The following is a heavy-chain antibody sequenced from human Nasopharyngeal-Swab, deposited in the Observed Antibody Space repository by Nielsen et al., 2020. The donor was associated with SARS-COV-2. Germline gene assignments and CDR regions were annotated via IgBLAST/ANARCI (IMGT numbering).Heavy chain of an antibody. CDR1: GGSISSRSYY. V-gene: IGHV4-39*07. CDR2: IYYSGST. Sequence: SQTLSLTCTVSGGSISSRSYYWGWTRQPPGKGLEWCGSIYYSGSTYYNPSLKSRVTISVDTSKNQFSLKLSSVTAADTAVYYCVGSSWYGDYYYYYGMDVWGQGTTVTVSS. CDR3: VGSSWYGDYYYYYGMDV. D-gene: IGHD6-13*01. J-gene: IGHJ6*02.